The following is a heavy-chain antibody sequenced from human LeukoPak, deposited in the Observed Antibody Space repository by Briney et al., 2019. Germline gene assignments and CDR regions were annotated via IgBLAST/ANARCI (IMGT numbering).Heavy chain of an antibody. D-gene: IGHD4-11*01. CDR3: ARGLTTVTPFDY. J-gene: IGHJ4*02. CDR2: INWNGGST. Sequence: GGSLRLSCAASGFTFDDYGMSWVRQAPGKGLEWVSGINWNGGSTGYADSVKGRFTISRDNAKNSLYLQMNSLRAEDTALYHCARGLTTVTPFDYWGQGTLVTVSS. V-gene: IGHV3-20*01. CDR1: GFTFDDYG.